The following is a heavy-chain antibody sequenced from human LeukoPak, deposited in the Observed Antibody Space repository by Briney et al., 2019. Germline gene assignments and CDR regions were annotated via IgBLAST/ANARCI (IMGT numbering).Heavy chain of an antibody. V-gene: IGHV3-43*02. J-gene: IGHJ4*02. CDR3: ARDHVYGGADY. CDR1: GFTFHNYA. D-gene: IGHD5/OR15-5a*01. Sequence: GGSLRLSCAASGFTFHNYAIHWVRQAPGKGLEWVSLTSGDGITTYFADSVKGRFTISRDNSKSSLFLQLNSLRTEDTALYYCARDHVYGGADYWGQGTLVTVSS. CDR2: TSGDGITT.